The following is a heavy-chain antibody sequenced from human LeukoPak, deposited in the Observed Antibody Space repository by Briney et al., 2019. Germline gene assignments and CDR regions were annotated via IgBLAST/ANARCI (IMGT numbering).Heavy chain of an antibody. Sequence: SETLSLTCAVYGGSFNDYYWIWIRQPPGKGLEWIGEINHGGSTNYNPSLKSRVTISVDTSKNQFSLKLSSVTAADTAVYYCARLTMIRDYYMDVWGKGTTVTISS. CDR2: INHGGST. CDR3: ARLTMIRDYYMDV. J-gene: IGHJ6*03. V-gene: IGHV4-34*01. D-gene: IGHD3-22*01. CDR1: GGSFNDYY.